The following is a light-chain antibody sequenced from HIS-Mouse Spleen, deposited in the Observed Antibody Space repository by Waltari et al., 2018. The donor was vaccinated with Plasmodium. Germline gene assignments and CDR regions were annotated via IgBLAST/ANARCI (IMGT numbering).Light chain of an antibody. J-gene: IGLJ2*01. CDR3: QAWDSSTVV. CDR2: QDS. CDR1: KLGDNY. Sequence: SYELTQPPSVSVSPGQTASITCSGDKLGDNYACWYQQKPGTSPVLVIYQDSKRPSGVPERFSGSNSGNTATLTISGTQAMDEADYYCQAWDSSTVVFGGGTKLTVL. V-gene: IGLV3-1*01.